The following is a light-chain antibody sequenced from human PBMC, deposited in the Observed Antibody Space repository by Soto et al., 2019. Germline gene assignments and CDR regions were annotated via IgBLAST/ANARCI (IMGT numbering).Light chain of an antibody. CDR3: QTWGTAYVL. V-gene: IGLV4-69*01. J-gene: IGLJ2*01. CDR1: SGHSSYA. Sequence: QLVLTQSPSASASLGASVKLTCTLSSGHSSYAIAWHQQQPEKGPRYLMKVNSDGSHSKGDGIPDRCSGSSSGAERYFTISSLQSEDEADYYCQTWGTAYVLFGGGTKLTVL. CDR2: VNSDGSH.